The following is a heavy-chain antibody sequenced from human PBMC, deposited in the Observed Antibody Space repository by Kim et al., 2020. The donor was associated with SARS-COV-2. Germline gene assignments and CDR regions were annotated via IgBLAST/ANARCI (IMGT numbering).Heavy chain of an antibody. J-gene: IGHJ4*02. CDR3: ARRSHFDWLFDY. Sequence: NHNPSLQSRVTISVDTSKNQFSLKLSSVTAADTAVYYCARRSHFDWLFDYWGQGTLVTVSS. V-gene: IGHV4-61*07. D-gene: IGHD3-9*01.